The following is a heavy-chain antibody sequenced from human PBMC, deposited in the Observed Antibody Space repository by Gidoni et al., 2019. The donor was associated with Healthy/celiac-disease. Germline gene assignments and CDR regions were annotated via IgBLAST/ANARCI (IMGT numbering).Heavy chain of an antibody. Sequence: QVQLQESGPGLVKPSETLSLTCTVSGGSISSYYWRWIRQPPGKGLEWIGYIYYSGSTNYNPSLKSRVTISVDTSKNQFSLKLSSVTAADTAVYYCARGGSGYSLSPNWFDPWGQGTLVTVSS. CDR1: GGSISSYY. V-gene: IGHV4-59*01. CDR2: IYYSGST. CDR3: ARGGSGYSLSPNWFDP. D-gene: IGHD3-22*01. J-gene: IGHJ5*02.